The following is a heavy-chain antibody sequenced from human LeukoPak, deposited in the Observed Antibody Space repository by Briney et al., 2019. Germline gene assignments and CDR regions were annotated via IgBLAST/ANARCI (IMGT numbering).Heavy chain of an antibody. CDR1: GGSFSGYY. J-gene: IGHJ3*02. CDR2: INHSGST. CDR3: ARVPPDYYDSSGNYLAAFDI. Sequence: PSETLSLTCAVYGGSFSGYYWSCIRQPPGKGLEWIGEINHSGSTNYNPSLKSRVTISVDTSKNQFSLKLSSVTAADTAVYYCARVPPDYYDSSGNYLAAFDIWGQGTMVTVSS. V-gene: IGHV4-34*01. D-gene: IGHD3-22*01.